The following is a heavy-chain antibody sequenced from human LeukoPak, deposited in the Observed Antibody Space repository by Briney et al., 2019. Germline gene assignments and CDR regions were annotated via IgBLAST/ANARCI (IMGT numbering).Heavy chain of an antibody. V-gene: IGHV3-74*01. CDR1: GFTFSTYW. D-gene: IGHD4-17*01. CDR3: TRGYGDYARLPFDC. CDR2: IESDGSTT. Sequence: GGSLRLSCAASGFTFSTYWMHWVRQAPGKGLVWIPRIESDGSTTSYADSVKGRFTISRDNAKNMLYLQMNSLRAEDTAVYYCTRGYGDYARLPFDCWGQGTLVTVSS. J-gene: IGHJ4*02.